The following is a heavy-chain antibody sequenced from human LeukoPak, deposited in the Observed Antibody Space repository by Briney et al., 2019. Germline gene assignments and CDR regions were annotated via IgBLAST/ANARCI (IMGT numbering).Heavy chain of an antibody. D-gene: IGHD3-10*01. V-gene: IGHV3-11*01. CDR1: GFTFSDYY. J-gene: IGHJ4*02. CDR3: ARDAKWFGELFDY. CDR2: ISSSGSTI. Sequence: GGSLRLSCAASGFTFSDYYMSWIRQAPGKGLEWASYISSSGSTIYYADSAKGRFTISRDNAKNSLYLQMNSLRAEDTAVYYCARDAKWFGELFDYWGQGTLVTVSS.